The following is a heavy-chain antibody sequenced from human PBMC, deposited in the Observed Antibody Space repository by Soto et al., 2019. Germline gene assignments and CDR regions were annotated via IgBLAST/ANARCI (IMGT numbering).Heavy chain of an antibody. CDR1: GFTFSSYA. CDR3: AKNWGYYYYYYMDV. Sequence: GGSLRLSCAASGFTFSSYAMSWVRQAPGKGLEWVSAISGSGGSTYYADSVKGRFTISRDNSKNTLYLQMNSLRADDTAVYYCAKNWGYYYYYYMDVWGKGTTVTVSS. J-gene: IGHJ6*03. D-gene: IGHD7-27*01. CDR2: ISGSGGST. V-gene: IGHV3-23*01.